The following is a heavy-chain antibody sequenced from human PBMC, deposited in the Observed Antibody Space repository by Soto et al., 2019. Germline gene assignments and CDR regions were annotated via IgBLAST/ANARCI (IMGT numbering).Heavy chain of an antibody. CDR2: ISAYNGNT. J-gene: IGHJ3*02. Sequence: GPSVKVSCKASGYTFTSYGISWVRQAPGQGLEWMGWISAYNGNTNYAQKLQGRVTMTTDTSTSTAYMELRSLRSDDTAVYYCARDGGYYYDSSGYYDDAFDIWGQGTMVTVSS. V-gene: IGHV1-18*01. CDR1: GYTFTSYG. D-gene: IGHD3-22*01. CDR3: ARDGGYYYDSSGYYDDAFDI.